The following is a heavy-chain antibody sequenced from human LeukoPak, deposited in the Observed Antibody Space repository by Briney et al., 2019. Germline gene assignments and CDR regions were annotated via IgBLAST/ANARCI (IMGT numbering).Heavy chain of an antibody. CDR1: GYTFTSYD. CDR2: MNPNSDNT. CDR3: ARGRSYGVAYFFDY. V-gene: IGHV1-8*01. Sequence: ASVKVSCKAPGYTFTSYDINWVRQATGQGLEWMGWMNPNSDNTGYAQKFQGRVTMTRNTSISTAYMELSSLRSEDTAVYYCARGRSYGVAYFFDYWGQGTLVTVSS. J-gene: IGHJ4*02. D-gene: IGHD1-26*01.